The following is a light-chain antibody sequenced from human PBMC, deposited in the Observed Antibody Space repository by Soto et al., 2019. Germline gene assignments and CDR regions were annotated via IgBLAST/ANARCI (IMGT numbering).Light chain of an antibody. CDR3: QQYGSSAVT. CDR2: GAS. CDR1: PSVTSSY. Sequence: EIVLTQSPGILYLSPGDRATLSCRASPSVTSSYLAWYQQKPGQAPRLLIYGASSRATGIPERFSGSGSGSVFTLNISRLEAEEFAVYYCQQYGSSAVTFGQGTKVEIK. V-gene: IGKV3-20*01. J-gene: IGKJ1*01.